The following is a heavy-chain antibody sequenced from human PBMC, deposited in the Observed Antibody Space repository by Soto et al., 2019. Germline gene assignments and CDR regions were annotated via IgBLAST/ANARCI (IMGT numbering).Heavy chain of an antibody. CDR1: GVSFSGYY. V-gene: IGHV3-23*01. D-gene: IGHD3-10*01. Sequence: LSLTCAFYGVSFSGYYWSWVRQAPGKGLEWVSGISGSGGTTYYADSVKGRFTISRDNSKNTLYLQMNSLRAADTAVYYCAKVLLWFGQRYGMEVWGQGTTVSVS. CDR2: ISGSGGTT. J-gene: IGHJ6*02. CDR3: AKVLLWFGQRYGMEV.